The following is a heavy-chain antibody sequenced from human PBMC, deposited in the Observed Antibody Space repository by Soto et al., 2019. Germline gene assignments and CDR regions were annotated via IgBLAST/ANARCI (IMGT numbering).Heavy chain of an antibody. CDR2: TYYRSRSSY. V-gene: IGHV6-1*01. CDR1: GDSVSTNSAA. J-gene: IGHJ3*02. Sequence: PSQTLSLTCAISGDSVSTNSAAWTWIRQSPSKGLDWLGRTYYRSRSSYAYAVSVKSRLTITPDTSNNQLPLQLNSVGPEGTAVYFCARETNDAFDIWGQGTMVT. CDR3: ARETNDAFDI.